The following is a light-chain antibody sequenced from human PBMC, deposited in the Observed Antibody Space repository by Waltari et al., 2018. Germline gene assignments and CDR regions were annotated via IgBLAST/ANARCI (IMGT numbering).Light chain of an antibody. J-gene: IGLJ1*01. CDR2: DNN. CDR1: ASNIGNNY. CDR3: GAWDSSLSVYV. V-gene: IGLV1-51*01. Sequence: QSVLTQPPSVSAAPGQKVTISCSGSASNIGNNYVSWYRQLPGKAPQPLIYDNNKRPSGIPDRSSGSTSGTSASLGIAGLQTGEEALYYCGAWDSSLSVYVFGSGTDLTVL.